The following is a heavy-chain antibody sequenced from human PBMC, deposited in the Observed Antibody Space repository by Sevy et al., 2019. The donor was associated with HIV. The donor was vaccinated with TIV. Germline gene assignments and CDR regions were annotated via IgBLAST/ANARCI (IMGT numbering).Heavy chain of an antibody. CDR3: ANGEGDYGDYRSLVA. CDR1: GFTFNSYA. Sequence: GGSLRLSCAASGFTFNSYAMNWVRQAPGKGLEWVSGISGSGDSTYYADSVKGRFTVSRDNSKNTLYLQMNSLRAEDTAVYYCANGEGDYGDYRSLVAWGQGTLVTVSS. V-gene: IGHV3-23*01. CDR2: ISGSGDST. D-gene: IGHD4-17*01. J-gene: IGHJ4*02.